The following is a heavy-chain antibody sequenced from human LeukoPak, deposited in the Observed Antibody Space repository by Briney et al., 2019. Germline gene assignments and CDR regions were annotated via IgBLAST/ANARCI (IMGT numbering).Heavy chain of an antibody. J-gene: IGHJ4*02. Sequence: SETLSLTCAVYGGSFSGYYWSWIRQPPGKGLEWIGEINHSGSTNYNPSLKSRVTISVDTSKNQFSLKLSSVTAADTAVYYCARGSIAARRGEDYWGQGTLVTVSS. CDR2: INHSGST. V-gene: IGHV4-34*01. D-gene: IGHD6-6*01. CDR3: ARGSIAARRGEDY. CDR1: GGSFSGYY.